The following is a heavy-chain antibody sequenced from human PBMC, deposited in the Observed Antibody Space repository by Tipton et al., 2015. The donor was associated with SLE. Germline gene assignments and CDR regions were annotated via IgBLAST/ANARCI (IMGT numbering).Heavy chain of an antibody. V-gene: IGHV4-59*08. J-gene: IGHJ4*02. D-gene: IGHD2-15*01. Sequence: TLSLTCTVSGASISTSYWSWIRQPPGQGLGWIGSIYYSVSTTFNPSLKSRATISADTSKKEVSLTLNSVTAADTAVYYCAKRAHIVIGRGYFDFWGRGILVTVSS. CDR1: GASISTSY. CDR2: IYYSVST. CDR3: AKRAHIVIGRGYFDF.